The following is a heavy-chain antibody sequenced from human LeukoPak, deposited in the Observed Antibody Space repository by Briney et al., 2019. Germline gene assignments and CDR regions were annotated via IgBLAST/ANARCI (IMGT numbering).Heavy chain of an antibody. D-gene: IGHD5-24*01. CDR2: IIPILGIA. J-gene: IGHJ4*02. CDR3: ARQVEMATTHFDY. Sequence: SVKVSCKASGGTFSSYAISWLRQAPGQGLEWMGRIIPILGIANYAQKFQGRVTITADKSTSTAYMELSSLRSEDTAVYYCARQVEMATTHFDYWGQGTLVTVSS. V-gene: IGHV1-69*04. CDR1: GGTFSSYA.